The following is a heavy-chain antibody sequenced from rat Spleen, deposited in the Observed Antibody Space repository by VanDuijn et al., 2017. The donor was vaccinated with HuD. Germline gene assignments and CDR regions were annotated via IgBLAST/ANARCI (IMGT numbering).Heavy chain of an antibody. J-gene: IGHJ3*01. CDR1: GFTFSNYD. V-gene: IGHV5-25*01. CDR2: ISTGGGNT. D-gene: IGHD1-11*01. Sequence: EVQLVESGGGLVQPGRSLKLSCAASGFTFSNYDMAWVRQAPTKGLEWVASISTGGGNTYYRDSVQGRFTISRDNAKSTLYLQINSLRSEDTATYYCTRDRYGGSAYNWFAYWGQGTLVTVSS. CDR3: TRDRYGGSAYNWFAY.